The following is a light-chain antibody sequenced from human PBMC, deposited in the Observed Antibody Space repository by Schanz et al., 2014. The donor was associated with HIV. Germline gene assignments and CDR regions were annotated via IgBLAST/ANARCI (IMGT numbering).Light chain of an antibody. CDR3: NSYAGKNWV. J-gene: IGLJ3*02. CDR2: EVS. CDR1: SSDVATYNR. V-gene: IGLV2-18*02. Sequence: QSALTQPPSVSGSPGQSVTISCTGTSSDVATYNRVSWYQQAPGTAPKLMIYEVSNRPSGVPDRFSGSKSGNTASLTVSGLQAEDEADYYCNSYAGKNWVFGGGTKLTVL.